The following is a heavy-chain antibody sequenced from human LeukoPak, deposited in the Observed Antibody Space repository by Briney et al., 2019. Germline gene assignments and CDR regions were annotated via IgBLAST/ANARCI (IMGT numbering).Heavy chain of an antibody. V-gene: IGHV3-13*01. Sequence: GGSLRLSCAASGFTFSSYDMHWVRQATGKGLEWVSAIGTAGDTYYPGSVKGRFTISRENAKNSLYLQMNSLRAGDTAVYYCARDAYCSSTSCHRFGGMDVWGQGTTVTVSS. CDR1: GFTFSSYD. CDR3: ARDAYCSSTSCHRFGGMDV. J-gene: IGHJ6*02. CDR2: IGTAGDT. D-gene: IGHD2-2*02.